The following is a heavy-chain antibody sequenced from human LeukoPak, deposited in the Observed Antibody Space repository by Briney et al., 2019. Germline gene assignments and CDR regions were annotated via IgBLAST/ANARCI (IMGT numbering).Heavy chain of an antibody. V-gene: IGHV4-39*01. CDR2: INYSGTT. D-gene: IGHD6-19*01. CDR3: TKSSGWTSGGFDP. J-gene: IGHJ5*02. CDR1: GGSISSSNSY. Sequence: SETLSLTCTVSGGSISSSNSYWGWVRQSPGKGLEWIVSINYSGTTFYNPSLKSRVTLSVDTSKNQFSLKLSSVTAADTTLYYCTKSSGWTSGGFDPWGQGTLVTVSS.